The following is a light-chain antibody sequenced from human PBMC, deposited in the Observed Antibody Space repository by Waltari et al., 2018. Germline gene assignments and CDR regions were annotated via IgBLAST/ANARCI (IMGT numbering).Light chain of an antibody. CDR2: DAS. Sequence: EIVLTQSPGTLSLPPGERATLSCRASQAVPLNYLAWYQHKPGQAPRLLIYDASNRATGIPDRVSGSESGTDFTLTIRRLEPEDFAVYYCQQYATSPLTFGGGTKVEIK. J-gene: IGKJ4*01. CDR1: QAVPLNY. V-gene: IGKV3-20*01. CDR3: QQYATSPLT.